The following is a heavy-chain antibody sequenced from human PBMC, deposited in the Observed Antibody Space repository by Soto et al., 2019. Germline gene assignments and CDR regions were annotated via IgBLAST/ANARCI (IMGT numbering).Heavy chain of an antibody. D-gene: IGHD6-25*01. CDR3: ARGDGRGSSGFYYYSGMDV. V-gene: IGHV1-46*01. CDR1: GFTFTNYF. CDR2: ISPSDGST. Sequence: QVQLVQSGAEVKKPGASVKVSCKASGFTFTNYFFHWVRQAPRQGLEWMGIISPSDGSTNYVQSLQGRGTMTSDTSTSTVYMELSSLTSEDTAVYYCARGDGRGSSGFYYYSGMDVWGHGTTVTVSS. J-gene: IGHJ6*02.